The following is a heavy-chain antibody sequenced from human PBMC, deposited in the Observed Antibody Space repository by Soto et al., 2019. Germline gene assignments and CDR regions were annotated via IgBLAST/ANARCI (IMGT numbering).Heavy chain of an antibody. CDR1: GFTFSSYA. Sequence: PGGSLRLSCAASGFTFSSYAMHWVRQAPGKGLEWVAVISYDGSNKYYADSVKGRFTISRDNSKNTLYLQMNSLRAEDTAVYYCARDLTGGKPGFMEYYYYYGMDVWGQGTTVTVSS. J-gene: IGHJ6*02. V-gene: IGHV3-30-3*01. CDR2: ISYDGSNK. CDR3: ARDLTGGKPGFMEYYYYYGMDV. D-gene: IGHD3-3*01.